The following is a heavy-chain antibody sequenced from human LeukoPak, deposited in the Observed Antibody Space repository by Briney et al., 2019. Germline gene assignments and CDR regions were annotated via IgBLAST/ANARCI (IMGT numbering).Heavy chain of an antibody. CDR2: ISSSSSYI. D-gene: IGHD6-19*01. Sequence: GSLRLSCAASGFTFSSYGMHWVRQAPGKGLEWVSSISSSSSYIYYADSVKGRFTISRDNAKNSLYLQMNSLRAEDTAVYYCARDRIGSGWYGDYWGQGTLVTVSS. CDR1: GFTFSSYG. CDR3: ARDRIGSGWYGDY. J-gene: IGHJ4*02. V-gene: IGHV3-21*01.